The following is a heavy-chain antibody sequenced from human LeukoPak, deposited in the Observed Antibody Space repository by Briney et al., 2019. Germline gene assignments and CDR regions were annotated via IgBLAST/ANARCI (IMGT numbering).Heavy chain of an antibody. CDR3: ARFGYVAAVDV. D-gene: IGHD2-15*01. CDR2: INPAGSET. Sequence: GGSLRLSCAASGFSFSAYWMTWVRQARGTGLEWVANINPAGSETYYVDPVKGRFSISRDNAKNLVYLQMNSLRAEDTAVYHCARFGYVAAVDVWGQGTPVTVSS. J-gene: IGHJ4*02. V-gene: IGHV3-7*01. CDR1: GFSFSAYW.